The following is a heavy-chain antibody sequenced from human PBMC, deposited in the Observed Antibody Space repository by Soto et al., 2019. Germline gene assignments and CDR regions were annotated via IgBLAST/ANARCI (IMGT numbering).Heavy chain of an antibody. CDR3: AKQYYYDSSGYQSYYYGMDV. J-gene: IGHJ6*02. CDR1: GGTFSRYA. V-gene: IGHV1-69*12. D-gene: IGHD3-22*01. CDR2: VMPLFGTS. Sequence: QVQLVQSGAEVKNPGSSVKVSCKASGGTFSRYAVSWVRQAPGQGLEWMGGVMPLFGTSNYAQKFQGRVTITADESTSRAYIELSSLRSEDTAVYYCAKQYYYDSSGYQSYYYGMDVWGQGTTVTVSS.